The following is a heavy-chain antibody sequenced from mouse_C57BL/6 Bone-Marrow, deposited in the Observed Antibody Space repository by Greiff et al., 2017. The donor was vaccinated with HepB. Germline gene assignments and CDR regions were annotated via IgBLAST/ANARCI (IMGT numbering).Heavy chain of an antibody. J-gene: IGHJ2*01. CDR1: GYTFTSYT. CDR3: ARSIWEGY. V-gene: IGHV1-4*01. CDR2: INPSSGYT. D-gene: IGHD1-1*02. Sequence: VMLVESGAELARPGASVKMSCKASGYTFTSYTMHWVKQRPGQGLEWIGYINPSSGYTKYNQKFKDKATLTADKSSSTAYMQLSSLTSEDSAVYYCARSIWEGYWGQGTTLTVSS.